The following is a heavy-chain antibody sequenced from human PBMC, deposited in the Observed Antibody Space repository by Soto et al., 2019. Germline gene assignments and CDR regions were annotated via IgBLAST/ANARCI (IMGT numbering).Heavy chain of an antibody. D-gene: IGHD1-7*01. CDR1: GFTFSSDS. Sequence: EVQLVESGGGLVQPGGSLRLSCAASGFTFSSDSMNWVRQAPGKGLEWVSYISSSSSTIYYADSVKGRFTISRDNAKNSLYLQMNSLRDEDTAVYYCARDPTLSNWIYAPLDAFDIWGQGTIVTVSS. CDR3: ARDPTLSNWIYAPLDAFDI. CDR2: ISSSSSTI. J-gene: IGHJ3*02. V-gene: IGHV3-48*02.